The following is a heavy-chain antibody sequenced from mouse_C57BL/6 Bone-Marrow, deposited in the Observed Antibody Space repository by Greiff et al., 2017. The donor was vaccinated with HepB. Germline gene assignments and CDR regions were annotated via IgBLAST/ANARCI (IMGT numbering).Heavy chain of an antibody. V-gene: IGHV1-55*01. CDR3: ARRGLPPYYFDY. CDR2: IYPGSGST. CDR1: GYTFTSYW. Sequence: QVQLQQPGAELVKPGASVKMSCKASGYTFTSYWITWVKQRPGQGLEWIGDIYPGSGSTNYNEKFKSKATLTVDTSSSTAYMQLSSLTSEDSAVYYWARRGLPPYYFDYWGQGTTLTVSS. D-gene: IGHD5-5*01. J-gene: IGHJ2*01.